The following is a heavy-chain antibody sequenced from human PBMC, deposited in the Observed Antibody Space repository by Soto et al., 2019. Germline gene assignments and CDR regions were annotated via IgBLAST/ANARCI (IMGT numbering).Heavy chain of an antibody. CDR2: IYSSGRT. J-gene: IGHJ4*02. CDR1: GVSISSCDDY. CDR3: ARGGGYDY. D-gene: IGHD3-22*01. Sequence: QVQLQESGPGLVKPSQTLSLTCIVSGVSISSCDDYWSWIRQPPGKGLEWIGYIYSSGRTYYNPSLRSRVTISADTSKIQFSLKLTSVTAADPAVYYCARGGGYDYWGQGALVTVSS. V-gene: IGHV4-30-4*01.